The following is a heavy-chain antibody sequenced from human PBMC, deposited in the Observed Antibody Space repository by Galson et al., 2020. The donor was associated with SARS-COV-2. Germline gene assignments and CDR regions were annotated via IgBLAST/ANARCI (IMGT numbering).Heavy chain of an antibody. CDR2: ISWNSGSI. CDR3: AKDGGRAHYDILTGDLGLGFDP. Sequence: GGSLRLSCAASGFTFDDYAMHWVRQAPGKGLEWVSGISWNSGSIGYADSVKGRFTISRDNAKNSLYLQMNSLRAEDTALYYCAKDGGRAHYDILTGDLGLGFDPWGQGTLVTVSS. D-gene: IGHD3-9*01. CDR1: GFTFDDYA. J-gene: IGHJ5*02. V-gene: IGHV3-9*01.